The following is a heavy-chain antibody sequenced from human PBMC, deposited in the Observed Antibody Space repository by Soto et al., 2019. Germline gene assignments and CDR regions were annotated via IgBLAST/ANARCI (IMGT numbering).Heavy chain of an antibody. Sequence: EVQLVESGGGLVKPGGSLRLSCAASGFTFSSYSMNWVRQAPGKGLEWVSSISSSSSYIYYADSVKARFTISRDNAKNSLYLQMNSLRAEDTAVYYCARTPRDAAAGTCFDYWGQGTLVTVSS. CDR3: ARTPRDAAAGTCFDY. J-gene: IGHJ4*02. V-gene: IGHV3-21*01. CDR2: ISSSSSYI. CDR1: GFTFSSYS. D-gene: IGHD6-13*01.